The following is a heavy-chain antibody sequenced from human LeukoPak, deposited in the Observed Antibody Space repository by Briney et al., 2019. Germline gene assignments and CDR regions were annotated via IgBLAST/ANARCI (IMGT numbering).Heavy chain of an antibody. CDR2: IYTSGTT. CDR1: GGSISSYY. CDR3: ARDPAPYYGSGSYYQQSDAFDI. J-gene: IGHJ3*02. D-gene: IGHD3-10*01. V-gene: IGHV4-4*07. Sequence: TSETLSLTCTVSGGSISSYYWSWIRQPAGRGLEWIGRIYTSGTTNYNPSLKSRVTISVDTSKNQFSLKLSSVTAADTAVYYCARDPAPYYGSGSYYQQSDAFDIWGQGTMVTVSS.